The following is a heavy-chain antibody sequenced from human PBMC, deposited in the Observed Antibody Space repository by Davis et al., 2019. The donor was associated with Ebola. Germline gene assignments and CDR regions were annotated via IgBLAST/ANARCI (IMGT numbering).Heavy chain of an antibody. CDR1: GYTFTSYG. D-gene: IGHD4-17*01. Sequence: AASVKVSCKASGYTFTSYGISWVRQAPGQGLEWMGWISAYNGNTNYAPKFQGRVTITRDMSTSTSHLDLSNLRPEDTAVYYCAASAGTVGKFDYWGQGTLVSVSS. CDR2: ISAYNGNT. V-gene: IGHV1-18*01. J-gene: IGHJ4*02. CDR3: AASAGTVGKFDY.